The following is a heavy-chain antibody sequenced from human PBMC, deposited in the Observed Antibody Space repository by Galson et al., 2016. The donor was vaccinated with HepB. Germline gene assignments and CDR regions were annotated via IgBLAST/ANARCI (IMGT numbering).Heavy chain of an antibody. Sequence: SETLSLTCTVSGGAISRYSWAWIRQPAGKGLEWIGRISPTSSTNYNPSLQSRITMSIDTAKNPFTLNLRSVTAADTAVYYCARDRGSYPDFGDDYYMAVWGKGTTVTVSS. V-gene: IGHV4-4*07. CDR2: ISPTSST. J-gene: IGHJ6*03. CDR1: GGAISRYS. CDR3: ARDRGSYPDFGDDYYMAV. D-gene: IGHD1-14*01.